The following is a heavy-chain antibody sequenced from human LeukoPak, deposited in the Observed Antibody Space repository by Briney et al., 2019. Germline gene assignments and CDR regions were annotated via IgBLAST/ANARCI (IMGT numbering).Heavy chain of an antibody. CDR2: ISWNSGSI. V-gene: IGHV3-9*03. CDR3: AKGGGTTVTTSDFDY. CDR1: GFTFDDYA. J-gene: IGHJ4*02. D-gene: IGHD4-17*01. Sequence: GGSLRLSCAASGFTFDDYAMHWVRQAPGKGLEWVSGISWNSGSIVYADSVKGRFTISRDNAKNSLYLQMNSLRAEDMALYYCAKGGGTTVTTSDFDYWGQGTLVTVSS.